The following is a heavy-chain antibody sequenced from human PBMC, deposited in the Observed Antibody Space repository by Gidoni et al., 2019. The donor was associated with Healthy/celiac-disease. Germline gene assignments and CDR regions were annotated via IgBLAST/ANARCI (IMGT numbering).Heavy chain of an antibody. J-gene: IGHJ3*02. V-gene: IGHV3-33*01. CDR2: IWYDGSNK. Sequence: QVQLVESGGGVVQPGRSLRLSCAASGFTFSSYGMHWVRQAPGKGLEWVAVIWYDGSNKYYADSVKGRFTISRDNSKNTLYLQMNSLRAEDTAVYYCARDGGRRSPGIAVAADAFDIWGQGTMVTVSS. D-gene: IGHD6-19*01. CDR1: GFTFSSYG. CDR3: ARDGGRRSPGIAVAADAFDI.